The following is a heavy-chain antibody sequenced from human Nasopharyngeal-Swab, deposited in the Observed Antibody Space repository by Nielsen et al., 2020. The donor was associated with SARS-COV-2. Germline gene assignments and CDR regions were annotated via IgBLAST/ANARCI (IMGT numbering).Heavy chain of an antibody. V-gene: IGHV4-39*01. D-gene: IGHD4/OR15-4a*01. Sequence: GSLRLSCTVSGGSISSSSYYWGWIRQPPGKGLEWIGSIYYSGSTYYNPSLKSRVTISVDTSKNQFSLKLSSVTAADTAVYYCARHVWGYGQGRDWFDPWGQGTLVTVSS. J-gene: IGHJ5*02. CDR3: ARHVWGYGQGRDWFDP. CDR1: GGSISSSSYY. CDR2: IYYSGST.